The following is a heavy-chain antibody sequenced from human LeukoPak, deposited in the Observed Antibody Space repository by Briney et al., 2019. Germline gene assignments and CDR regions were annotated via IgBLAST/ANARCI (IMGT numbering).Heavy chain of an antibody. CDR1: GYTFTGYY. J-gene: IGHJ4*02. V-gene: IGHV1-2*02. CDR2: INPNNGGT. CDR3: ARGRVVVTATVPDY. Sequence: ASVRVSCKASGYTFTGYYMHWVRQAPGQGLEWMGWINPNNGGTNYAQKFQGRVTMTRNTSISTAYMELSWLGPDDTAVYYCARGRVVVTATVPDYWGQGTLVTVSS. D-gene: IGHD2-21*02.